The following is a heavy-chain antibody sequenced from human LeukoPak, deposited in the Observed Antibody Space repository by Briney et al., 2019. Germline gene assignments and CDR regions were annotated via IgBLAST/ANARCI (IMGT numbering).Heavy chain of an antibody. CDR3: ARKLYYYDSSAAGWFDP. D-gene: IGHD3-22*01. J-gene: IGHJ5*02. CDR2: IKQDGSET. V-gene: IGHV3-7*01. Sequence: GGSLRFSCAPSGFTFSTSWMTWVRQAPGKGLEWVANIKQDGSETSYVDSVKGRFTISRDYAKNSLYLQMNSLRAEDTAVYHCARKLYYYDSSAAGWFDPWGQGALVTVSS. CDR1: GFTFSTSW.